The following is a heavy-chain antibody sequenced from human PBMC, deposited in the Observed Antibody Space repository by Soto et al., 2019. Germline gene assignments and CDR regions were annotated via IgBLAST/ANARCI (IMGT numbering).Heavy chain of an antibody. V-gene: IGHV3-15*01. CDR3: TTDPPASFA. CDR1: GFTFSNAW. Sequence: PGGSLRLSCAASGFTFSNAWMSWVRQAPGKGLEWVGHIKSKTDGGTTDYAAPVKGRFTISRDDSKNTLYLQMNSLKTEDTAVYYCTTDPPASFAWGQGTLVTVSS. CDR2: IKSKTDGGTT. D-gene: IGHD6-6*01. J-gene: IGHJ5*02.